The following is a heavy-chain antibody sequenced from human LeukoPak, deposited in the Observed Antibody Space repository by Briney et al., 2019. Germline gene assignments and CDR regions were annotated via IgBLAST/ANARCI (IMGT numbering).Heavy chain of an antibody. CDR3: ASSSTDYYDSSGYYYDAFDI. V-gene: IGHV5-51*01. D-gene: IGHD3-22*01. CDR2: IYPGDSDT. Sequence: GESLKISCKGSGYSFTSYWIGWVRQMPGKGLEWMGIIYPGDSDTRYSPSFQGQVTISADKSISTAYLQWSSLKASDTAMYYCASSSTDYYDSSGYYYDAFDIWGQGTMVTVSS. CDR1: GYSFTSYW. J-gene: IGHJ3*02.